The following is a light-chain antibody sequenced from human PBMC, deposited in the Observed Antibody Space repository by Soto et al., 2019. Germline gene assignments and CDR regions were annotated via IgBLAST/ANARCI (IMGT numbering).Light chain of an antibody. Sequence: DIQMTQSPSTLSASAGDRVTITCRASQSISPYLAWYQQKPGKAPKLLIYMASSLQSGVPSRFSCSGSGTEFTLPISSLQPDDFATYCCQQSNSYPWTFGQGTQVDIK. CDR1: QSISPY. V-gene: IGKV1-5*03. CDR3: QQSNSYPWT. CDR2: MAS. J-gene: IGKJ1*01.